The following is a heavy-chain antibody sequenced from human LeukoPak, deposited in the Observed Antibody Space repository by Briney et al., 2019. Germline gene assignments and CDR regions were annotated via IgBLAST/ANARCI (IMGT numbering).Heavy chain of an antibody. J-gene: IGHJ4*02. D-gene: IGHD1-26*01. CDR3: ARGEGHGDFDS. Sequence: ASVKVSCKASGGTFSSYAISWVRQAPGQGLEWMGEIIPMFGTADFAQNFQGRVTITADKSTSTAYMELSSLRSEDTAVYYCARGEGHGDFDSWGQGTLVTVSS. V-gene: IGHV1-69*06. CDR1: GGTFSSYA. CDR2: IIPMFGTA.